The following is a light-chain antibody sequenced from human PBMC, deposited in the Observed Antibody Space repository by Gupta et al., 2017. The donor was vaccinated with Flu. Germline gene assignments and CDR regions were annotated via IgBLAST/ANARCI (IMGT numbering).Light chain of an antibody. CDR3: QSYDSSLSGSV. CDR1: SSNFGAGYD. Sequence: QSVLTQPPSVSGAPGLRLTISCAGSSSNFGAGYDVHGYQQLPGAAPKLLIYGNNHRPAGVPDRFSGSKSGTSASLAITGLQAEDEAHYYCQSYDSSLSGSVFGGGTKLTVL. CDR2: GNN. V-gene: IGLV1-40*01. J-gene: IGLJ3*02.